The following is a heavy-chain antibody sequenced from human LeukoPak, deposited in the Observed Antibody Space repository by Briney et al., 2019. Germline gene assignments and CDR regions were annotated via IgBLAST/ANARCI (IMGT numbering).Heavy chain of an antibody. D-gene: IGHD6-13*01. CDR2: VYDSGST. CDR3: ARQTAGISYYYSMDV. V-gene: IGHV4-59*08. J-gene: IGHJ6*02. CDR1: GGSLSSYY. Sequence: PSETLSLTCTVSGGSLSSYYWSWIRQPPGKGLEWIGYVYDSGSTNYNPSLKSRVAISVDTSKNQFSLRLSSVTAADTAVYYCARQTAGISYYYSMDVWGQGTTVTVSS.